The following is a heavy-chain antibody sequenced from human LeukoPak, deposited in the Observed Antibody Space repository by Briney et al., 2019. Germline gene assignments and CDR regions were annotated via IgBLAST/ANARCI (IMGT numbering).Heavy chain of an antibody. CDR1: GYSFTSYW. CDR2: IYPGDSDT. D-gene: IGHD2-2*01. V-gene: IGHV5-51*01. J-gene: IGHJ4*02. CDR3: ARGLGDCSSTSCYLDY. Sequence: GESLKISCKGSGYSFTSYWIGWVRQMPGKGLEWMGIIYPGDSDTRYSPSFQGQVTISADKSISTAYLQWSSLKASDTAMYYCARGLGDCSSTSCYLDYWGQGTLVTVSS.